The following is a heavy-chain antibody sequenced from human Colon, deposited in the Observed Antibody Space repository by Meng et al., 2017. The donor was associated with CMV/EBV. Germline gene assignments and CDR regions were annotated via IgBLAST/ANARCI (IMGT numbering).Heavy chain of an antibody. CDR1: GYPFTNYG. D-gene: IGHD1-26*01. V-gene: IGHV1-18*01. J-gene: IGHJ1*01. CDR3: VRESQSGSYIYLQH. Sequence: VLLGLAGAEVKKPGASVKVSCRASGYPFTNYGISRVRQAPEQGLEWMGWISAYTGDTYYAQKFQGRVTTTTDTSTSTAYMELRSLRSDDTAVYYCVRESQSGSYIYLQHWGQGTLVTVSS. CDR2: ISAYTGDT.